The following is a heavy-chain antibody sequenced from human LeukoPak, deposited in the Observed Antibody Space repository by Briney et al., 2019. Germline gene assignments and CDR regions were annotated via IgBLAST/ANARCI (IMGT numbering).Heavy chain of an antibody. J-gene: IGHJ5*02. Sequence: GGSLRLSCAASGFTFSSYSMTWVRQAPGKGLEWVSGISGSGGSTYFADSVKGRFTISRDNSKNTLYLQMNSLRAEDTAVYYCARAPRGGPAAIWFDPWGQGTLVTVSS. CDR1: GFTFSSYS. D-gene: IGHD2-2*01. V-gene: IGHV3-23*01. CDR2: ISGSGGST. CDR3: ARAPRGGPAAIWFDP.